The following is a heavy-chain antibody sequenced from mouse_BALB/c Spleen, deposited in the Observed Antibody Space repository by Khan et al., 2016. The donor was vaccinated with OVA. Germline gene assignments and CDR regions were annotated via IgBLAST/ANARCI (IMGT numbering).Heavy chain of an antibody. V-gene: IGHV1-76*01. CDR2: IYPGTGST. CDR3: GRGGEDNHAMDY. CDR1: GYIFTSYW. D-gene: IGHD1-3*01. J-gene: IGHJ4*01. Sequence: QVQLKESGAELVRPGASVKLSCKTSGYIFTSYWIHWVKQRSGQGLEWIARIYPGTGSTYDNEHLKGKATLTADKSSSTAYLQFSSLKSEDAAGYFGGRGGEDNHAMDYWGQGTSVTVSS.